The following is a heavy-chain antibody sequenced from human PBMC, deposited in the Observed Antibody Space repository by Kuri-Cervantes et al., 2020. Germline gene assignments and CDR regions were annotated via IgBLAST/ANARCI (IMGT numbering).Heavy chain of an antibody. D-gene: IGHD6-19*01. CDR1: GGSFSGYY. V-gene: IGHV4-34*01. Sequence: SQTLSLTCAVYGGSFSGYYWSWIRQPPGKGLEWIGGINHSGSTNYNPSLKSRVTISVDTSKNQFSLKLNSVTAADTAVYYCARDKTYSSGRRSHFDYWGQGTLVTVSS. CDR2: INHSGST. J-gene: IGHJ4*02. CDR3: ARDKTYSSGRRSHFDY.